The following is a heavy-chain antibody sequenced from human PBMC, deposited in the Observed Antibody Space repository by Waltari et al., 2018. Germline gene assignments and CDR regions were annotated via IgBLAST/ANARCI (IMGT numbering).Heavy chain of an antibody. D-gene: IGHD3-22*01. CDR1: GTLVRSGFY. CDR3: ARGTDYDSSGYYYKHFDP. J-gene: IGHJ5*02. CDR2: VNCSGKK. Sequence: QVQVQESGPGLVKPSQTVSLSCLVSGTLVRSGFYWGWIRQLQEKGLEWIGSVNCSGKKFYSPSLRGRVTLSGDTAKNEVSLSMTSVTAADSAIYFCARGTDYDSSGYYYKHFDPWGQGTHVTVSS. V-gene: IGHV4-38-2*02.